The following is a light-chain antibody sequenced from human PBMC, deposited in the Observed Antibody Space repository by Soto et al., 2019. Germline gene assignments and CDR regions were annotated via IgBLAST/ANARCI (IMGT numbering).Light chain of an antibody. CDR2: AAS. CDR1: QSISSW. J-gene: IGKJ4*01. Sequence: DIQMTQSPSTLSASVGDRFTITCRASQSISSWLAWYQQKPGKAPTLLIYAASTLQSGVPSRFSGSGFGTDFTLTISSLQAEDFASYYCQQLRSYPSTFGGGTKVDI. CDR3: QQLRSYPST. V-gene: IGKV1-5*01.